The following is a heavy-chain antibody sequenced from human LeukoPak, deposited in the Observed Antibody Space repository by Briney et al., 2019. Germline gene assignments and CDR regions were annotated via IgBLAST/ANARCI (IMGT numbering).Heavy chain of an antibody. V-gene: IGHV4-59*01. CDR1: GGSISSYY. Sequence: SETLSLTCTVSGGSISSYYWSWIRQPPGKGLEWIGYIYYNVSTNYNPSLKSRVTISVDTSMNQFSLKLSSVTAADTAVYYCARLSTVTTSFDYWGQGTLVTVSS. D-gene: IGHD4-17*01. CDR3: ARLSTVTTSFDY. CDR2: IYYNVST. J-gene: IGHJ4*02.